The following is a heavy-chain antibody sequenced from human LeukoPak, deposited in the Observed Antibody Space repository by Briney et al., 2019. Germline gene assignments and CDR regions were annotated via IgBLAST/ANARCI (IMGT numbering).Heavy chain of an antibody. D-gene: IGHD1-26*01. CDR2: ITASGTAM. J-gene: IGHJ4*02. V-gene: IGHV3-48*02. CDR3: ASSGSYRFDY. CDR1: GFTFSSYS. Sequence: GGSLRLSCAASGFTFSSYSMNWARQAPGKGLEWVSHITASGTAMFYADSVKGRFTISRDNAKNSLYLQMNSLRDEDTAVYYCASSGSYRFDYWGQGTLVTVSS.